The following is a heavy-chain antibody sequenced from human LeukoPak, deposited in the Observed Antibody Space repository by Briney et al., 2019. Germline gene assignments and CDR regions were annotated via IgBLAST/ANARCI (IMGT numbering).Heavy chain of an antibody. J-gene: IGHJ3*02. D-gene: IGHD6-19*01. CDR1: GGSISSYY. Sequence: SETLSLTCTVSGGSISSYYWSWIRQPPGKGLEWIGYIYYSGSTNYNPSLKSRVTISVDTSKNQFSLKLSSVTAADTAVYYCARAQSGWYFRAFAIWGQGTMVTVSS. CDR3: ARAQSGWYFRAFAI. CDR2: IYYSGST. V-gene: IGHV4-59*01.